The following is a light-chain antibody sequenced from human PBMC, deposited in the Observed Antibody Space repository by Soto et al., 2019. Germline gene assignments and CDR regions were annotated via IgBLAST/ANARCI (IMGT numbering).Light chain of an antibody. V-gene: IGLV1-44*01. J-gene: IGLJ2*01. CDR3: AAWDDSLNVVV. CDR2: INN. CDR1: RSNIGGNS. Sequence: QLVLTQPPSASATPGQRVTISCSGSRSNIGGNSVNWYQHLPGTAPKLLIYINNQRPSGVPDRFSGSKSGTSASLAISGLQSEDEADYYGAAWDDSLNVVVFGGGTKLTVL.